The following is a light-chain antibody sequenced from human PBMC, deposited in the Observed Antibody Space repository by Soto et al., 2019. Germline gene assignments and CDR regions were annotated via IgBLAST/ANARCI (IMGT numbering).Light chain of an antibody. CDR2: AAT. CDR1: QAISRS. J-gene: IGKJ1*01. V-gene: IGKV1-39*01. CDR3: QQYGSSPSST. Sequence: DIQMTQSPASLSASLGDKVTIACRTSQAISRSLNWYHHRPGKAPRLLVYAATTLQSGVPSRFSGSGSGTDFNLTISRLEPEDFAVYYCQQYGSSPSSTFGQGTKVDIK.